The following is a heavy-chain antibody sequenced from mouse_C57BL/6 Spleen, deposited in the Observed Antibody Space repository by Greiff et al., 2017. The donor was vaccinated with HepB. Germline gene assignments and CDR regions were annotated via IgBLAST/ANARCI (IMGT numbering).Heavy chain of an antibody. Sequence: EVQGVESGGGLVKPGGSLKLSCAASGFTFSSYTMSWVRQTPEKRLEWVATISGGGGNTYYPDSVKGRITISRDNAKNTLYLQMSSRRSEDTALYYCASLDSSGYDYFDYWGQGTTLTVSS. D-gene: IGHD3-2*02. CDR2: ISGGGGNT. CDR1: GFTFSSYT. V-gene: IGHV5-9*01. CDR3: ASLDSSGYDYFDY. J-gene: IGHJ2*01.